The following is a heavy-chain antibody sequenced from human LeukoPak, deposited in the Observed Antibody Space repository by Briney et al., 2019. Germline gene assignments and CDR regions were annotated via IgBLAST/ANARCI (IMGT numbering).Heavy chain of an antibody. CDR2: ISYDGSNK. CDR1: GFTFSSYG. V-gene: IGHV3-30*03. J-gene: IGHJ4*02. D-gene: IGHD6-13*01. CDR3: ARLQQQLVGGAFDY. Sequence: PGGSLRLSCAASGFTFSSYGMHWVRQAPGKGLEWVAVISYDGSNKSYADSVKGRFTISRDNSKNTLYLQMNSLRAEDTAVYYCARLQQQLVGGAFDYWGQGTLVTVSS.